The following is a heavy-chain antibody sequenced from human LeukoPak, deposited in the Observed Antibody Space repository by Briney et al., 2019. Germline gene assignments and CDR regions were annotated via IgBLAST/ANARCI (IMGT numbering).Heavy chain of an antibody. J-gene: IGHJ4*02. CDR1: GFTVSTNF. CDR3: AREGRYDILTGYYPLNN. CDR2: IYIDGKT. V-gene: IGHV3-66*02. D-gene: IGHD3-9*01. Sequence: GGSLRLSCAASGFTVSTNFMSRVRLAPGKGLECVSVIYIDGKTFYADSVKGRFAISRDNPRNTLYLQMNSLRPEDTAVYYCAREGRYDILTGYYPLNNWGQGVRVTVSS.